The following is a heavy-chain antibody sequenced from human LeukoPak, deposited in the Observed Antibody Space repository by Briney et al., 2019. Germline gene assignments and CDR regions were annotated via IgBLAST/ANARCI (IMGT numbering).Heavy chain of an antibody. Sequence: GGSLRLSCAASGFTFSSYAMSWVRQAPGKGLEWVSRISGSGGSTYYADSVKGRFTISRDNSKNTLYLQMNSLRAEDTAVYYCAKDFTSGWNYYYYGMHVWGQGTTVTVSS. J-gene: IGHJ6*02. V-gene: IGHV3-23*01. CDR3: AKDFTSGWNYYYYGMHV. CDR1: GFTFSSYA. CDR2: ISGSGGST. D-gene: IGHD6-19*01.